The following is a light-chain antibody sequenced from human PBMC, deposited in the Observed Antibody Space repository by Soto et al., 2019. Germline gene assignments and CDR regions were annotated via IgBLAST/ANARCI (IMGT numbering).Light chain of an antibody. V-gene: IGLV1-51*01. CDR1: DSNIGNNY. CDR3: GTWDSSLTSGV. J-gene: IGLJ3*02. CDR2: DNN. Sequence: QSVLTQPPSVSAAPGQRVSISCSGSDSNIGNNYISWYRQVPGTAPKVVIYDNNKRPSWIPDRFSASKSGTSSTLAITGLRTGDEAFYYCGTWDSSLTSGVFGGGTKLTVL.